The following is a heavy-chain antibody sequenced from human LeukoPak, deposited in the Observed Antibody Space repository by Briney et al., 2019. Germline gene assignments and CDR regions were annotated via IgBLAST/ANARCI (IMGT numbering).Heavy chain of an antibody. CDR2: IWYDGSNK. V-gene: IGHV3-33*06. CDR3: AKDTGLVGATRYYFDY. CDR1: GFTFSSYG. Sequence: PGGSLRLSCAASGFTFSSYGMHWVRQAPGKGLEWVAVIWYDGSNKYYADSVKGRFTISRDNSQNTLYLQMNSLRVEDTAVHYCAKDTGLVGATRYYFDYWGQGTLVTVSS. J-gene: IGHJ4*02. D-gene: IGHD1-26*01.